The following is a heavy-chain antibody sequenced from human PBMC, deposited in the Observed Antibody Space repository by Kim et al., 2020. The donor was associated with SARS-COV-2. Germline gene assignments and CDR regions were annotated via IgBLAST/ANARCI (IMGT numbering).Heavy chain of an antibody. CDR2: IFYGGDT. J-gene: IGHJ4*02. Sequence: SETLSLTRTVSSDSFSAYYWSWIRHLPGKGLEWIGYIFYGGDTNSNPSLKIRVTISWDTSRNQFSVDLTSVTDADTAVYYCARSEGRASWHHFDYWGQGILVTLSS. CDR1: SDSFSAYY. CDR3: ARSEGRASWHHFDY. V-gene: IGHV4-59*01. D-gene: IGHD3-3*02.